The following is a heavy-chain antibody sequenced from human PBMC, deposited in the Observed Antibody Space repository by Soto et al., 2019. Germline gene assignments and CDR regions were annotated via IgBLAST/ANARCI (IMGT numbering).Heavy chain of an antibody. J-gene: IGHJ3*01. D-gene: IGHD3-22*01. CDR3: ASHSYYYESSFYYWQ. CDR2: RQYRGIT. Sequence: SETLSLTCNVSGDSISSYYWNWIRQSPGKGLEWLGYRQYRGITRYNPSLQNRVTISVDTSKNQFSLMLTPVTAADTAVFYCASHSYYYESSFYYWQWGQGTMATVSS. V-gene: IGHV4-59*01. CDR1: GDSISSYY.